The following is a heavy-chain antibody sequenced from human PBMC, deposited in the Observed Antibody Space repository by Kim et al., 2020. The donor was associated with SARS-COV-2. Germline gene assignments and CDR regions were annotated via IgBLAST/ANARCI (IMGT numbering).Heavy chain of an antibody. CDR2: MNPNSGNT. CDR3: AGGPTLYYYGSGTLIDY. J-gene: IGHJ4*02. D-gene: IGHD3-10*01. Sequence: ASVKVSCKASGYTFTSYDINWVRQATGQGLEWMGWMNPNSGNTGYAQKFQGRVTMTRNTSISTAYMELSSLRSEDTAVYYCAGGPTLYYYGSGTLIDYWGQGTLVTVSS. CDR1: GYTFTSYD. V-gene: IGHV1-8*01.